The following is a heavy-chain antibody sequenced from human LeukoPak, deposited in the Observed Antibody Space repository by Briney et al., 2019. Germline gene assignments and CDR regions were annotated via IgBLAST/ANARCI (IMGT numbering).Heavy chain of an antibody. D-gene: IGHD3-3*01. Sequence: SVKVSCKASGYTFTGYYMHWVRQAPGQGLEWMGRIIPILGIANYAQKFQGRVTITADKSTSTAYMELSSLRSEDTAVYYCARSLRFLEWLPYYYGMDVWGQGTTVTVSS. J-gene: IGHJ6*02. CDR2: IIPILGIA. CDR1: GYTFTGYY. CDR3: ARSLRFLEWLPYYYGMDV. V-gene: IGHV1-69*02.